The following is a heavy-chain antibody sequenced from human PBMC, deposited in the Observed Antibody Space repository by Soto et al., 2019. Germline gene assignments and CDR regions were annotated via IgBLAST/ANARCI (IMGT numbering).Heavy chain of an antibody. Sequence: GGSLRLSCAASGFTVSSNYMSWVRQAPGKGLEWVSVIYSGGSTYYADSVKGRFTISRDNSKNTLYLQMNSLRAEDTAVYYCARNNGLYCTNGVCYGEKAYYYYYYMDVWGKGTTVTVSS. V-gene: IGHV3-66*01. CDR1: GFTVSSNY. CDR2: IYSGGST. D-gene: IGHD2-8*01. CDR3: ARNNGLYCTNGVCYGEKAYYYYYYMDV. J-gene: IGHJ6*03.